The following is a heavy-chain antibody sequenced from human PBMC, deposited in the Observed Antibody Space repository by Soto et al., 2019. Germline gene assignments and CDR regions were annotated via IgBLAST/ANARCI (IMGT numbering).Heavy chain of an antibody. CDR3: ARGGRDGYNGYYFDY. CDR1: GFTVSSNY. V-gene: IGHV3-53*01. J-gene: IGHJ4*02. CDR2: IYSGGST. Sequence: PGGSLRLSCAASGFTVSSNYMSWVRQAPGKGLEWVSVIYSGGSTYYADSVKGRFTISRDNSKNTLYLQMNSLRAEDTAVYYCARGGRDGYNGYYFDYWGQGTLVTVSS. D-gene: IGHD5-12*01.